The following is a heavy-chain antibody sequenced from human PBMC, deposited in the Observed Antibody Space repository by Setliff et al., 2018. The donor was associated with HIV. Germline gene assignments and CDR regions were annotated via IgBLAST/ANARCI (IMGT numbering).Heavy chain of an antibody. V-gene: IGHV4-39*07. D-gene: IGHD3-3*01. J-gene: IGHJ5*02. CDR2: FYYTGSD. Sequence: SETLSLTCTVSGGSVSSGSFYWGWIRQPPGKGLEWIGYFYYTGSDYYNPSLKSRVTMSVDTSKNQFSLKLNSVTAADTAVYYCGRGSRITIFGVVKGTNWFDPWGQGTLVTVSS. CDR3: GRGSRITIFGVVKGTNWFDP. CDR1: GGSVSSGSFY.